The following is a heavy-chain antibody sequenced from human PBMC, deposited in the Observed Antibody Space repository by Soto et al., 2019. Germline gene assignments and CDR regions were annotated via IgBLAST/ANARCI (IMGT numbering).Heavy chain of an antibody. CDR2: IRSKTYGGTA. CDR1: GFTFGDYA. V-gene: IGHV3-49*03. CDR3: ARKVLTYYYFDF. J-gene: IGHJ4*02. Sequence: GGSLRLSCTASGFTFGDYAMSWFRQAPGKGLEWVGFIRSKTYGGTAQYAASVKGRFTISRDDSKSIAYLQMNSLKTEDTAVYYCARKVLTYYYFDFWGQGTLVTVSS. D-gene: IGHD2-8*02.